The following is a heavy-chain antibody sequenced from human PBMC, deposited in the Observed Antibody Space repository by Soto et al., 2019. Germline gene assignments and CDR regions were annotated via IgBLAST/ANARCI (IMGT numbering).Heavy chain of an antibody. CDR3: ARDLRDSSGYYYFFDY. D-gene: IGHD3-22*01. CDR2: INPSGGST. CDR1: GYTFTSYY. V-gene: IGHV1-46*01. J-gene: IGHJ4*02. Sequence: ASVEVCCKASGYTFTSYYMHWVRQDNGQGLEWMGIINPSGGSTSYAQKFQGRVTMTRDTSTSTVYMELSSLRSEDTAVYYCARDLRDSSGYYYFFDYWGQGTLVTVSS.